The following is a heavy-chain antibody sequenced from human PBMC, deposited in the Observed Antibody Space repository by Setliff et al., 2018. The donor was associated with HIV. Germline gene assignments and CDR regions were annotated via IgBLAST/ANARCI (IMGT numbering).Heavy chain of an antibody. D-gene: IGHD3-9*01. J-gene: IGHJ4*02. CDR1: GGTFKNYA. CDR2: ITPIFATT. Sequence: SVKVSCKASGGTFKNYAISWVRQDPGQGLEWMGGITPIFATTDYAQKFQGRVTIIADESTSTAYMELSSLRSEDTAVYYCALKGAYDILTGFPNWGQGTLVTVSS. CDR3: ALKGAYDILTGFPN. V-gene: IGHV1-69*13.